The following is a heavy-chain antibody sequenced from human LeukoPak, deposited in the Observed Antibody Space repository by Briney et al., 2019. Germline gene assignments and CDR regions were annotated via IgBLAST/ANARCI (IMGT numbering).Heavy chain of an antibody. CDR2: IYYSGST. J-gene: IGHJ4*02. D-gene: IGHD5-18*01. Sequence: PSETLSLTCTVPGGSISSGGYYWSWIRQHPGKGLEWIGYIYYSGSTYYNPSLKSRVTISVDTSKNQFSLKLSSVTAADTAVYYCARSDTAMVLFDYWGQGTLVTVSS. CDR3: ARSDTAMVLFDY. V-gene: IGHV4-31*03. CDR1: GGSISSGGYY.